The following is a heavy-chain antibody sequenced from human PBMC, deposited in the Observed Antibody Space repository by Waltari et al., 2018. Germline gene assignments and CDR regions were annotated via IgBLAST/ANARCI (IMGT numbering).Heavy chain of an antibody. D-gene: IGHD3-10*01. CDR1: GGSISSSSYY. Sequence: LQLQESGPGLVKPSETLSLTCTVSGGSISSSSYYWGWIRQPPGKGLEWVSAISGSGGSTYYADSVKGRFTISRDNSKNTLYLQMNSLRAEDTAVYYCAKDRMGNYYGSGSPVYFDYWGQGTLVTVSS. CDR2: ISGSGGST. V-gene: IGHV3-23*01. J-gene: IGHJ4*02. CDR3: AKDRMGNYYGSGSPVYFDY.